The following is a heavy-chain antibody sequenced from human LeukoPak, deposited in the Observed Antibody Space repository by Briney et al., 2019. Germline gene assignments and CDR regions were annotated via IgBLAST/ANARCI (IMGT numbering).Heavy chain of an antibody. Sequence: TSETLSLTCTISGSSINSVSHYWGWIRQPPGKGLEWIGDIYYTGGTYYSPSLRIRATLSVQSPGTQFSLGPNSVTAVDTAVYCCAGRWGNIGGVTYENWGKGTLFTASS. CDR1: GSSINSVSHY. D-gene: IGHD3-16*01. CDR3: AGRWGNIGGVTYEN. CDR2: IYYTGGT. V-gene: IGHV4-39*01. J-gene: IGHJ4*02.